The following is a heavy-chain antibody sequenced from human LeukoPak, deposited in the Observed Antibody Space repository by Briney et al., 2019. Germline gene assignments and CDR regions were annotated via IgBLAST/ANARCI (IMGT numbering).Heavy chain of an antibody. CDR2: ISSSSSYI. Sequence: PGGSLRLSCAASGFTFSSYSMNWVRQAPGKGLEWVSSISSSSSYIYYADSVKGRFTISRDNAKNSLYLQMNSLRAEDTAVYYCARDPNPFHDGPYYYYYGMDVWGQGTTVTVSS. CDR3: ARDPNPFHDGPYYYYYGMDV. CDR1: GFTFSSYS. J-gene: IGHJ6*02. V-gene: IGHV3-21*01. D-gene: IGHD1-14*01.